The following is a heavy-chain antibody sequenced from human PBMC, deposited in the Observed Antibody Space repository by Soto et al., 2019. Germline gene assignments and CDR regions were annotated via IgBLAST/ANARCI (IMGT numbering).Heavy chain of an antibody. D-gene: IGHD5-12*01. Sequence: PSETLSLTCTVSGGSISSGGYYWSWILQHPGKGLEWIGYIYYSGSTYYNPSLKSRVTISVDTSKNQFSLKLSSVTAADTAVYYCARWVLDGYNFDYWGQGTLVTVSS. CDR3: ARWVLDGYNFDY. V-gene: IGHV4-31*03. CDR2: IYYSGST. J-gene: IGHJ4*02. CDR1: GGSISSGGYY.